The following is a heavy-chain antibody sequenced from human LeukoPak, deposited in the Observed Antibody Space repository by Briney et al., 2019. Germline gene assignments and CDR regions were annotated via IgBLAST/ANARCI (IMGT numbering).Heavy chain of an antibody. CDR2: ISAYNGNT. CDR3: ARDGGYYDYVWGSYRPYYFDY. J-gene: IGHJ4*02. CDR1: GYTFTSYG. D-gene: IGHD3-16*02. V-gene: IGHV1-18*01. Sequence: ASVKVSCKASGYTFTSYGISWVRQAPGQGLEWMGWISAYNGNTNYAQKLQGRVTMTTDTSTSTAYMELRSLRSDDTAVYYCARDGGYYDYVWGSYRPYYFDYWGQGTLVTLSS.